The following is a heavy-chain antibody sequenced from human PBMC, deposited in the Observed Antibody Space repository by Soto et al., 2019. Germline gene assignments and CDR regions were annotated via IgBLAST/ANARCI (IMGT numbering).Heavy chain of an antibody. V-gene: IGHV1-3*01. J-gene: IGHJ4*02. CDR1: GYTFTSYA. D-gene: IGHD6-19*01. CDR3: ARVEKGSGWYNPFDY. CDR2: INAGNGNT. Sequence: GASVKVSCKASGYTFTSYAMHWVRQAPGQRLEWMGWINAGNGNTKYSQKFQGRVTITRDTSASTAYMELSSLRSEDTAVYYCARVEKGSGWYNPFDYWGQGTLVTVSS.